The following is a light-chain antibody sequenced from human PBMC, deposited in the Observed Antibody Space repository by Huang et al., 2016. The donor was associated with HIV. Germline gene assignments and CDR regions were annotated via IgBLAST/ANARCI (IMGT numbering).Light chain of an antibody. CDR2: AAS. J-gene: IGKJ4*01. V-gene: IGKV1-NL1*01. CDR1: QGIRNS. CDR3: QQYFTSPPLT. Sequence: DIQMTQSPSSLSASVGDRVILTRQPSQGIRNSLAWYQQIPGRTPQLLLYAASRLGSGVPTRFSGHGSGTDVTLTISRLQPEDFATYYCQQYFTSPPLTFGGGTNVEIK.